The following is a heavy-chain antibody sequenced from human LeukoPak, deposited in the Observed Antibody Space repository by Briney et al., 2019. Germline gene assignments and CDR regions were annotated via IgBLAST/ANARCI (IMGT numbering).Heavy chain of an antibody. Sequence: SVKVSCKASGGTFSSYAISWVRQAPGQGLEWMGGIIPIFGTANYAQKFQGRVTITTDESTSTAYMELSSLRSEDTAVYYCARVGNTATPFDYWGQGTLVTVSS. CDR3: ARVGNTATPFDY. J-gene: IGHJ4*02. CDR1: GGTFSSYA. CDR2: IIPIFGTA. V-gene: IGHV1-69*05. D-gene: IGHD5-18*01.